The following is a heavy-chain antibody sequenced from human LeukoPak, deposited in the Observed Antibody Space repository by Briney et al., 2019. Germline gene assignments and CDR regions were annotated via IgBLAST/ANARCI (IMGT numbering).Heavy chain of an antibody. J-gene: IGHJ3*02. CDR3: ARELGGDYGEAFDI. V-gene: IGHV3-21*01. D-gene: IGHD4-17*01. CDR2: IGGSSTSI. CDR1: GFTFSTYS. Sequence: GGSLRLSCAASGFTFSTYSMNWVRQAPGKGLEWVSSIGGSSTSIYYADSVKGRFTISSDNAKSSLYLQMNSLRAEDAAVYYCARELGGDYGEAFDIWGQGTMVTVSS.